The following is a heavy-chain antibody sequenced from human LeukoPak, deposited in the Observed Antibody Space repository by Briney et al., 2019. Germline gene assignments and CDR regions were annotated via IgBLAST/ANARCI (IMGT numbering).Heavy chain of an antibody. CDR2: INSDGSST. CDR3: ARESDDSSGYCFDY. Sequence: GGSLRLSYAASGFTFSSYWMHWVRQAPGKGLVWVSRINSDGSSTSYADSVKGRFTISRDNAKNTLYLQMNSLRAEDTAVYYCARESDDSSGYCFDYWGQGTLVTVSS. D-gene: IGHD3-22*01. CDR1: GFTFSSYW. J-gene: IGHJ4*02. V-gene: IGHV3-74*01.